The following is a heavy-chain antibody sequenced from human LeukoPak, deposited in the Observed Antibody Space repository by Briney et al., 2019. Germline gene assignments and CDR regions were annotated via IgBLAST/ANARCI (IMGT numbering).Heavy chain of an antibody. Sequence: PGGSLRLSCAASGFTFSDYYMSWIRQAPGKGLEWVSYISSSGSTIYYADSVKGRFTISRDNAKNSLYLQMNSLRAEDTAVYYCARDELRSSSSWYVALNGLNPVGRLFDYWGQGTLVTVSS. CDR1: GFTFSDYY. V-gene: IGHV3-11*04. CDR2: ISSSGSTI. D-gene: IGHD6-13*01. CDR3: ARDELRSSSSWYVALNGLNPVGRLFDY. J-gene: IGHJ4*02.